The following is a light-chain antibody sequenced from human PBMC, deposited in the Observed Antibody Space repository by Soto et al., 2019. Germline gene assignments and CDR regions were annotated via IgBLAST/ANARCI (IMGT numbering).Light chain of an antibody. CDR3: SSYTSSSTLV. Sequence: QSALTQPASVSGSPGQSITISCTGTSSDVGGYNYVSWYQQHPGKAPKLMIFEVSYRPSGVSNRFSGSKSGNTASLTISGLQAEDEADYYCSSYTSSSTLVFGTGTKLTV. CDR2: EVS. J-gene: IGLJ1*01. CDR1: SSDVGGYNY. V-gene: IGLV2-14*01.